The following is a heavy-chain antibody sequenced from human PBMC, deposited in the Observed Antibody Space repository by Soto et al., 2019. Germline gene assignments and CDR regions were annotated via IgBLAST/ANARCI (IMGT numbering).Heavy chain of an antibody. CDR1: GGTFSKSA. D-gene: IGHD3-9*01. J-gene: IGHJ6*02. Sequence: GASVKVSCKASGGTFSKSAINWVRQAPGQGLDWTGGITRMFGTTNYAQKFQGRVTITADESATTAYMELSTLTSDDTGVYYCARSTPGYYYYEMDVWGQGTTVTVSS. V-gene: IGHV1-69*13. CDR3: ARSTPGYYYYEMDV. CDR2: ITRMFGTT.